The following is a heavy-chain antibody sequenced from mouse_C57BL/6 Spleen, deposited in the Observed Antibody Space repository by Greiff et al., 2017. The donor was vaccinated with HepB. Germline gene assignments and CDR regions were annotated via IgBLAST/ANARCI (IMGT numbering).Heavy chain of an antibody. J-gene: IGHJ3*01. CDR1: GYTFTSYW. V-gene: IGHV1-69*01. CDR2: IDPSDSYT. Sequence: VQLQQPGAELVMPGASVKLSCKASGYTFTSYWMHWVKQRPGQGLEWIGEIDPSDSYTNYNQKFKGKSTLTVDKSSSTAYMQLSSLTSEDSAVYYCARSGRDWFAYWGQGTLVTVSA. CDR3: ARSGRDWFAY.